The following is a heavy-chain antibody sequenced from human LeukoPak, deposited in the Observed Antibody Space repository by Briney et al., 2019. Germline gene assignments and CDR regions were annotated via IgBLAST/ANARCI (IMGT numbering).Heavy chain of an antibody. V-gene: IGHV1-3*03. Sequence: ASVKVSCKASGYTFTSYAMHWVRQAPGQRLEWMGWINAGNGNTKYSQEFQGRVTITRDTSASTAYMELSSLRSEDMAVYYCARESVYVWGSYRYNYFDYWGQGTLVIVSS. CDR1: GYTFTSYA. CDR2: INAGNGNT. CDR3: ARESVYVWGSYRYNYFDY. D-gene: IGHD3-16*02. J-gene: IGHJ4*02.